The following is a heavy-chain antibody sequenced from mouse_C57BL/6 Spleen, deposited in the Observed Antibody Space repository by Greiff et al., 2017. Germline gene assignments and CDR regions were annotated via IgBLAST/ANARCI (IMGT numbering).Heavy chain of an antibody. Sequence: QVQLQQSGAELVRPGTSVKVSCKASGYAFTNYLIEWVKQRPGQGLEWIGVITPGGGGTNYNEKFKGKATMTADKSSSTAYMQLSSRTSEDSAVYFCARDSGADFDYWGQGTTLTVSS. CDR1: GYAFTNYL. V-gene: IGHV1-54*01. CDR3: ARDSGADFDY. J-gene: IGHJ2*01. CDR2: ITPGGGGT.